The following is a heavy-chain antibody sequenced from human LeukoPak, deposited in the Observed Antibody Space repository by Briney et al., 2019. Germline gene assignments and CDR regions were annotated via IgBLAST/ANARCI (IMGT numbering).Heavy chain of an antibody. V-gene: IGHV4-39*01. J-gene: IGHJ5*01. Sequence: AETLRLSCRVSGGTVSSSHNYWARFRLPPGRGLEWIGSIHYSGGTYYNPSFKSRVTISVDTSKNQFTLKVTSVTAADTAVYHCAPGSTSGNRGSCFDSWGQGTLVTVSS. CDR3: APGSTSGNRGSCFDS. CDR2: IHYSGGT. CDR1: GGTVSSSHNY. D-gene: IGHD2-2*01.